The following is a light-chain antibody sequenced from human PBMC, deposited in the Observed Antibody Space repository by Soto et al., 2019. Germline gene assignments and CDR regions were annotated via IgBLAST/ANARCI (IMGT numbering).Light chain of an antibody. CDR2: NNN. CDR3: AAWDDSLNGRL. V-gene: IGLV1-44*01. Sequence: QSVLTQPPSASGTPGQRVTISCSGSSSNIGSYTVNWYQLLPGTDPKLLIYNNNHRPSGVPDRFSGSKSGTSASLAISGLQSEDEADYYCAAWDDSLNGRLFGGGTKVTVL. CDR1: SSNIGSYT. J-gene: IGLJ2*01.